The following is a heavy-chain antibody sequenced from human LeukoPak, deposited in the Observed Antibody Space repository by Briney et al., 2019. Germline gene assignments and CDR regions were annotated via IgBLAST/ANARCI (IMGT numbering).Heavy chain of an antibody. D-gene: IGHD2-15*01. J-gene: IGHJ6*03. CDR2: INHSGST. V-gene: IGHV4-34*01. CDR3: ARGRVVVAFYYYYYMDV. Sequence: PSETLSLTCAAYGGSFSGYYWSWIRQPPGKGLEWIGEINHSGSTNYNPSLKSRVTISVDTSKNQFSLKLSSVAAADTAVYYCARGRVVVAFYYYYYMDVWGKGTTVTVSS. CDR1: GGSFSGYY.